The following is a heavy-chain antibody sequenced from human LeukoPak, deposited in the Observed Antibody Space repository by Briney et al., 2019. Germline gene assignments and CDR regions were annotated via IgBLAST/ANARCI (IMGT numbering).Heavy chain of an antibody. V-gene: IGHV4-61*10. CDR2: IYYSGST. J-gene: IGHJ4*02. D-gene: IGHD3-22*01. CDR1: GGSISSGSYY. Sequence: SETLSLTCTVSGGSISSGSYYWSWIRQPAGKGLEWIGYIYYSGSTNYNPSLKSRVTISVDTSKNQFSLKLSSVTAADTAVYYCARSSGYYFFDYWGQGTLVTVSS. CDR3: ARSSGYYFFDY.